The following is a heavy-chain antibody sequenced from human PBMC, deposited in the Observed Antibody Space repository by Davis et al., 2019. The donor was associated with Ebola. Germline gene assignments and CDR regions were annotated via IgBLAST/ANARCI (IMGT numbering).Heavy chain of an antibody. V-gene: IGHV1-46*01. J-gene: IGHJ3*02. Sequence: AASVKVSCKASGYIFTSYYMHWVRQAPGQGLEWMGIINPSGGSTSYAQKFQGRVTMTRDTSTSTVYMELSSLRSEDTAVYSCARDHPRLRRGDAFAIWGQGTMVTVSS. D-gene: IGHD4-17*01. CDR3: ARDHPRLRRGDAFAI. CDR1: GYIFTSYY. CDR2: INPSGGST.